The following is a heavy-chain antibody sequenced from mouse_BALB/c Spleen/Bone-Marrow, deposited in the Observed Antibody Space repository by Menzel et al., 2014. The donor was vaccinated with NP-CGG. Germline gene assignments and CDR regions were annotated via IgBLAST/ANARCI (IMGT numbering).Heavy chain of an antibody. V-gene: IGHV7-3*02. J-gene: IGHJ2*01. CDR3: ARDKGSGFFDY. D-gene: IGHD1-3*01. CDR2: IRNKANGYTT. Sequence: EVKLMESGGGLVQPGGSLRLSCATSGFTFTDYYMNWVRQPPGKALEWLGFIRNKANGYTTEYSTSVKGRFTISRDNSQSILYLQMSTLRGEDSATYYCARDKGSGFFDYWGQGTTLTVSS. CDR1: GFTFTDYY.